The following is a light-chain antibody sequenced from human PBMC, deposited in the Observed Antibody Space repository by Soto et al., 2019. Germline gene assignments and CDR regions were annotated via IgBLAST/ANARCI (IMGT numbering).Light chain of an antibody. Sequence: EIVLTQSPGTLSLSPGERATLSCRASQSIASSYFGWYQQKPGQAPRLLIYGASSRATGIPDRFSGSGSGTDFTLTITRLEPEDFAVYYCQHYGTSPFTFGPGTKVGIK. J-gene: IGKJ3*01. CDR2: GAS. CDR1: QSIASSY. V-gene: IGKV3-20*01. CDR3: QHYGTSPFT.